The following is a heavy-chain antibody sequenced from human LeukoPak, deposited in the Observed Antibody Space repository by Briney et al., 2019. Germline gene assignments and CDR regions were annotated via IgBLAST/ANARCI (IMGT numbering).Heavy chain of an antibody. CDR3: AKDRSALTWYYFDY. V-gene: IGHV3-23*01. D-gene: IGHD1-14*01. CDR2: ITGGGDTT. CDR1: GFTFSSYA. J-gene: IGHJ4*02. Sequence: GGSLRLSCAASGFTFSSYAMTWVRQAPGKGLEWVSAITGGGDTTYYADSVKGRFTISRDNSKNTLYLQMNSLRAEDTAIYYCAKDRSALTWYYFDYWGQGALVTVSS.